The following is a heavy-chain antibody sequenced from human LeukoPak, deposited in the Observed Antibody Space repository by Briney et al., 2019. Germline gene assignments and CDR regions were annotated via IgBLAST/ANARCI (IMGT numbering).Heavy chain of an antibody. Sequence: GGSLRVSRVASRVTLSSFLMRWVGPAPGRGVAGVANIKQDGSKRYYVDSVKGRFTSTRDNAKNSLYLQMISLRAEDTAVYCCATRAYCGGDCYCYDHGGQGTPVTVSS. CDR3: ATRAYCGGDCYCYDH. CDR2: IKQDGSKR. J-gene: IGHJ4*02. V-gene: IGHV3-7*01. CDR1: RVTLSSFL. D-gene: IGHD2-21*02.